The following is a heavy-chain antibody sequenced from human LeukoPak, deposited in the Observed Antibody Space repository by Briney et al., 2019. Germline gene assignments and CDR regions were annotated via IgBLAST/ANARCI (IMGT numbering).Heavy chain of an antibody. Sequence: SETLSLTCAVYGGSFSGYYWSWIRQPPGKGLEWIGEINHSGSTNYNPSLKSRVTISVDTSKNQFSLKLSSVTAADTAVYYCARDRVKTRGYYYDSSGYYTSWGQGTLVTVSS. V-gene: IGHV4-34*01. CDR3: ARDRVKTRGYYYDSSGYYTS. D-gene: IGHD3-22*01. CDR1: GGSFSGYY. CDR2: INHSGST. J-gene: IGHJ4*02.